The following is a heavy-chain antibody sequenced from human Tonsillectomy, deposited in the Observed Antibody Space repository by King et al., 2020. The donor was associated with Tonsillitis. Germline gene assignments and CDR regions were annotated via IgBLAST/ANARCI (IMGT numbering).Heavy chain of an antibody. CDR3: TRNVGYGSGRYRTSGLRYYYGMDV. V-gene: IGHV2-26*01. Sequence: TLKESGPVLVKPTETLTLTCTVSGFSLSTARMGVSWIRQPPGKALEWLAHIFSNDEKSYSTSLKSRLTISKDTSKSQVVLTMTNMDPVDTATYYCTRNVGYGSGRYRTSGLRYYYGMDVWGQGTTVTVSS. CDR2: IFSNDEK. CDR1: GFSLSTARMG. D-gene: IGHD6-19*01. J-gene: IGHJ6*02.